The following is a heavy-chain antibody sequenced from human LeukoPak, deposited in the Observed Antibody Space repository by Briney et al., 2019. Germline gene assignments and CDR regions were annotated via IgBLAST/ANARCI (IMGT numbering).Heavy chain of an antibody. Sequence: PSETLSLTCTVSGGSISSYYWSWIRQPPGKGLEWIGYIYYSGSTNYNPSLKSRVTISVDTSKNQFSLKLSSVTAADTAVYYCARDTGGWQQISFNDAFDIWGQGTMVTVSS. CDR2: IYYSGST. CDR3: ARDTGGWQQISFNDAFDI. V-gene: IGHV4-59*01. CDR1: GGSISSYY. J-gene: IGHJ3*02. D-gene: IGHD6-13*01.